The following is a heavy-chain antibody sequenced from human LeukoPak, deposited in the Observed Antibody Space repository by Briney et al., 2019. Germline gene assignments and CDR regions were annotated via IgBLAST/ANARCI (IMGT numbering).Heavy chain of an antibody. V-gene: IGHV4-34*01. CDR2: INHSGST. D-gene: IGHD2-15*01. CDR1: GGSFSGYY. CDR3: ARGLEYCSGGSCYSGVGMDV. Sequence: PSETLSLTCAVYGGSFSGYYWSWIRQPPGMGLEWIGEINHSGSTNYNPSLKSRVTISVDTSKNQFSLKLSSVTAADTAVYYCARGLEYCSGGSCYSGVGMDVWGQGTTVTVSS. J-gene: IGHJ6*02.